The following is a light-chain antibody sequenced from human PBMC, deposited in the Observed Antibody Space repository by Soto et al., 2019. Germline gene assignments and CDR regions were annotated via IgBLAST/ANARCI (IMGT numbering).Light chain of an antibody. V-gene: IGKV3-15*01. J-gene: IGKJ4*01. CDR3: QQYNGWPLT. CDR1: QTVSSI. CDR2: GAS. Sequence: EIVMTQSPVTLSVSPGERATLSCRASQTVSSILAWYRQKPGQSPRLLIYGASTMATGIPARFSGRGSGTEFTLTISSLQSEDFAVYYCQQYNGWPLTFGGGTKVEIK.